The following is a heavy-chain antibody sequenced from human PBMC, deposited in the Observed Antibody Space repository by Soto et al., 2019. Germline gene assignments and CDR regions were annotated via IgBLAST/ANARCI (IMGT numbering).Heavy chain of an antibody. V-gene: IGHV4-59*01. CDR2: IYYTGST. CDR1: VGSISNYY. CDR3: ARVGSSWYLGMDV. Sequence: PSETLSLTCTVSVGSISNYYWSWIRQPPGMGLEWIGYIYYTGSTNYNPSLKSRVTISVDTSKNQFSLKLSSVTAADTAVYYCARVGSSWYLGMDVWGQGTTVTVSS. J-gene: IGHJ6*02. D-gene: IGHD6-13*01.